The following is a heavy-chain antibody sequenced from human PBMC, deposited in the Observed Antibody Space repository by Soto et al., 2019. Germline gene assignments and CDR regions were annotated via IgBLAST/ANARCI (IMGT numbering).Heavy chain of an antibody. CDR2: INPNSGGT. CDR3: ARAEVGDIVVVPAAIFAFDI. CDR1: GYTFTGYY. J-gene: IGHJ3*02. D-gene: IGHD2-2*01. Sequence: ASVKVSCKASGYTFTGYYMHWVRQAPGQGLEWMGWINPNSGGTNYAQKFQGWVTMTRDTSISTAYMELSRLRSDDTAVYYCARAEVGDIVVVPAAIFAFDIWGQGTMVTVS. V-gene: IGHV1-2*04.